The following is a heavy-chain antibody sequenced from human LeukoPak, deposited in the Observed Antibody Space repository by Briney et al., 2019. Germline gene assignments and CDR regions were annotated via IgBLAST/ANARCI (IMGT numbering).Heavy chain of an antibody. J-gene: IGHJ6*03. Sequence: PGGSLRLSCAASGFTFTSYWMTWVRQAPGKGLEWVANIKQDGSEKNYVDSVKGRFTISRDNAKNSLYLQMNSLRAEDTAVYYCAKAASKRTDYGDYAYYYYMDVWGKGTTVTISS. CDR3: AKAASKRTDYGDYAYYYYMDV. V-gene: IGHV3-7*01. D-gene: IGHD4-17*01. CDR1: GFTFTSYW. CDR2: IKQDGSEK.